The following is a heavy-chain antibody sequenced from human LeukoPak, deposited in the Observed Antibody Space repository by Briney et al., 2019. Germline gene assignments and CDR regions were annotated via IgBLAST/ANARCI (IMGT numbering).Heavy chain of an antibody. D-gene: IGHD3-16*01. Sequence: SETLSLTCTVSDGSISSYYWSWIRHPPGKGLEWIGYIYYSGTNYNPSLKSRVIISVDTSKNQFSLILSSVTAADTAVYYCARMSLRGERFDYWGQGTLVTVSS. CDR1: DGSISSYY. J-gene: IGHJ4*02. CDR3: ARMSLRGERFDY. CDR2: IYYSGT. V-gene: IGHV4-59*08.